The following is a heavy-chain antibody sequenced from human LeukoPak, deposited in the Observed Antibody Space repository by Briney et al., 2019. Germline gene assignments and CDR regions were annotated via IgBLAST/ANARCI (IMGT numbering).Heavy chain of an antibody. CDR3: ASVGLLYDFWSGYITDY. Sequence: GGSLRLSCAASGFTFSSYAMHWVRQAPGKGLEWVAVISYDGSNKYYADSVKGRFTISRDNAKNSLYLQMNSLRAEDTAVYYCASVGLLYDFWSGYITDYWGQGTLVTVSS. D-gene: IGHD3-3*01. CDR1: GFTFSSYA. J-gene: IGHJ4*02. V-gene: IGHV3-30-3*01. CDR2: ISYDGSNK.